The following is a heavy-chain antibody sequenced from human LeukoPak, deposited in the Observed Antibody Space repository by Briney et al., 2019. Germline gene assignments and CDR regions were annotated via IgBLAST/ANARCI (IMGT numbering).Heavy chain of an antibody. D-gene: IGHD3-10*01. CDR2: ISAYNGNT. CDR1: GYTFTTYG. V-gene: IGHV1-18*01. J-gene: IGHJ3*02. CDR3: AMHYYGSGSYAFDI. Sequence: ASVKVSCKASGYTFTTYGISWVRQAPGQGLEWMGWISAYNGNTNYAQKLQGRVTMTTDTSTSTAYMELRSLRSDDTAVYYCAMHYYGSGSYAFDIWGQGTMVTVSS.